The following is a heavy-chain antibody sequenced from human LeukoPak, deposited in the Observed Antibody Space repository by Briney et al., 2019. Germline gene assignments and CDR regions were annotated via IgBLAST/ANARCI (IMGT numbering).Heavy chain of an antibody. Sequence: GGSLRLSCAASGFTFSSYSMNWVRQAPGKGLEWVSSISSSSSYIYYADSVKGRFTISRDNAKNSLYLQMNSLRAEDTAVYYCERGGVVWFGDSEVDYWGQGTLVTVSS. CDR2: ISSSSSYI. V-gene: IGHV3-21*01. D-gene: IGHD3-10*01. CDR1: GFTFSSYS. CDR3: ERGGVVWFGDSEVDY. J-gene: IGHJ4*02.